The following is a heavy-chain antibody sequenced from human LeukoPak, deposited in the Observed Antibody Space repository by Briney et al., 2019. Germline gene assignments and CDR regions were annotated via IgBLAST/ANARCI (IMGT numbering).Heavy chain of an antibody. D-gene: IGHD3-22*01. CDR3: ANGRRDYYDIDAFDI. Sequence: PGRSLRLSCAASGFTFSSYGMHWVRQAPGKGLEWVAVIWYDGSNKYYADSVKGRFTISRDNSKNTLYLQMNSLRAEDTAVYYCANGRRDYYDIDAFDIWGQGTMVTVSS. CDR1: GFTFSSYG. CDR2: IWYDGSNK. V-gene: IGHV3-33*06. J-gene: IGHJ3*02.